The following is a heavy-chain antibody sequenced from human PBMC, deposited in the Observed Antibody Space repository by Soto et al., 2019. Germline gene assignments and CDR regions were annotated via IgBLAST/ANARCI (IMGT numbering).Heavy chain of an antibody. V-gene: IGHV1-18*01. CDR1: GYTFTNSG. Sequence: QVQLVQSGAEVKKPGASVKVSCKASGYTFTNSGINWVRQAPGQGLEWMGWISGYNGNTNYAQKLQGRVTMTTDTSTNTAYMELRSLRSDATAVYYCARAGGLFYDDSSGYYLWCFDYWGQGTLVTVSS. CDR2: ISGYNGNT. CDR3: ARAGGLFYDDSSGYYLWCFDY. J-gene: IGHJ4*02. D-gene: IGHD3-22*01.